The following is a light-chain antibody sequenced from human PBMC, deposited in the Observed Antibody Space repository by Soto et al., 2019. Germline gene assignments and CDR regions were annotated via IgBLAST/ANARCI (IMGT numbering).Light chain of an antibody. CDR2: GAS. Sequence: EIVITQSPATLSVSPGERATLSCSASQSVSSNLAWYQQKPGQAPRLLIYGASTRATGIPGRFSGSGSGTDFTLTISSLQSEDFAVYYCHQYNRSPITFGQGTRVEIK. CDR3: HQYNRSPIT. J-gene: IGKJ5*01. CDR1: QSVSSN. V-gene: IGKV3D-15*01.